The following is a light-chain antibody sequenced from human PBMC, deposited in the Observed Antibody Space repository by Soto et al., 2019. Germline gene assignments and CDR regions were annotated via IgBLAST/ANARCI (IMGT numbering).Light chain of an antibody. V-gene: IGKV1-5*03. J-gene: IGKJ1*01. CDR2: KAS. Sequence: DIQMTQSPSTLSASVGDRVTITCRASQSISSWLAWYQQKPGKAPKLLIYKASSLESGVPSRFSGSGSGTEFTLTISSLQPDDFATYYCQQYNSYSWTFGQGTKGISN. CDR3: QQYNSYSWT. CDR1: QSISSW.